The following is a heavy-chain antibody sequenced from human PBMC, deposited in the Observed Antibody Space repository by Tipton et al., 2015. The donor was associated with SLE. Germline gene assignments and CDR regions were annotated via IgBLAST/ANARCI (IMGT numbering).Heavy chain of an antibody. D-gene: IGHD6-13*01. J-gene: IGHJ3*02. CDR2: IYHSGST. V-gene: IGHV4-4*02. CDR1: GGSISSSNW. Sequence: TLSLTCAVSGGSISSSNWWSWVRQPPGKGLEWIGEIYHSGSTNYNPSLKSRVTISVDKSKNQFSLKLSSVTAADTAVYYCARGGPRIAAAGRGDAFDIWGQGTMVTVSS. CDR3: ARGGPRIAAAGRGDAFDI.